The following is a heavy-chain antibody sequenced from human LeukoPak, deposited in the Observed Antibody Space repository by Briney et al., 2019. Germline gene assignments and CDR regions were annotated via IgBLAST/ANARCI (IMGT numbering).Heavy chain of an antibody. CDR2: INSDGSST. CDR1: GFTFSSYW. Sequence: PGGSLRLSCAASGFTFSSYWMHWVRQAPGKGLVWVSRINSDGSSTSYADSVKGRFTISRDNAKTTLHLQMNSLRAEDTAVYYCANTRGGYSGYDYGRAFDIWGQGTMVTASS. V-gene: IGHV3-74*01. CDR3: ANTRGGYSGYDYGRAFDI. D-gene: IGHD5-12*01. J-gene: IGHJ3*02.